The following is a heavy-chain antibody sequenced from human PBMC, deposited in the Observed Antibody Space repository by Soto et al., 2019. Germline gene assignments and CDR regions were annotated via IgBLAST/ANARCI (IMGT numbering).Heavy chain of an antibody. CDR1: DGSVNTGNYY. Sequence: QVQLQESGPGLVKPSETLSLTCSVSDGSVNTGNYYWSWIRQPPGKGLEWIGHIYYIGTTNYNPSLKSRVTISGDTSKKQFSLKGTSVTAADTAVYFCAREEKQLSRYGGDFDYWGQGILVTVSS. J-gene: IGHJ4*02. D-gene: IGHD3-16*01. CDR3: AREEKQLSRYGGDFDY. CDR2: IYYIGTT. V-gene: IGHV4-61*01.